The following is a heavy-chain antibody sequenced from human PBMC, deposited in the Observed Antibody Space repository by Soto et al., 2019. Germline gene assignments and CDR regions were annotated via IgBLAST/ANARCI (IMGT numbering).Heavy chain of an antibody. V-gene: IGHV3-23*01. CDR3: AKGVPRGYCSGGSCQSPH. D-gene: IGHD2-15*01. Sequence: GGSLRLSCSASGFTFSSYAMSWVRQAPGKGLEWVSAISGSGGSTYYADSVKGRFTISRDNSKNTLYLQMNSLRAEDTAVYYCAKGVPRGYCSGGSCQSPHWGQGTLVTVSS. CDR2: ISGSGGST. CDR1: GFTFSSYA. J-gene: IGHJ4*02.